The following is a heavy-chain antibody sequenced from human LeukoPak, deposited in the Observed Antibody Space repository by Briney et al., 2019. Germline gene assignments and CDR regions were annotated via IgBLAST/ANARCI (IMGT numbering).Heavy chain of an antibody. Sequence: GRSLRLSCAASGFTFDDYAMHWVRQAPGKGLEWVSGISWNSGSIGYADSVKGRFTISRDNAKNSLYLQMNRLRAEDTALYYCANGGDYWGQGTLVTVSS. CDR3: ANGGDY. V-gene: IGHV3-9*01. J-gene: IGHJ4*02. D-gene: IGHD3-10*01. CDR1: GFTFDDYA. CDR2: ISWNSGSI.